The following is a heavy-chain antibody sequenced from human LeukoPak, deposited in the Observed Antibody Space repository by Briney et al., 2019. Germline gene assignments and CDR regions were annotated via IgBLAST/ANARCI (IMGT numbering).Heavy chain of an antibody. V-gene: IGHV3-23*01. D-gene: IGHD5-24*01. CDR1: GFTFVGNA. CDR2: VSGSDGSS. CDR3: AKGGLGGYNAVFDH. Sequence: PGGSLRLSCATSGFTFVGNAMSWVRQAPGKGLEWVSRVSGSDGSSHYADSVKGRFTISVDNSKNTLHLQMNSLRAEDTAVYYCAKGGLGGYNAVFDHWGQGTLVTVTS. J-gene: IGHJ4*02.